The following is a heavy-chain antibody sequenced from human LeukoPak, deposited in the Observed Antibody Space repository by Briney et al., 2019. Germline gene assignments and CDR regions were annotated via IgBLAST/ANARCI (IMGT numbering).Heavy chain of an antibody. D-gene: IGHD3-3*01. CDR3: AKVRGNYDFWSGFDY. J-gene: IGHJ4*02. V-gene: IGHV3-30*02. CDR2: IRYDGSNK. CDR1: GFTFSTYA. Sequence: GGSLRLSCTASGFTFSTYAMHWVRQAPGKGLKWVAFIRYDGSNKYYGDSVKGRFTISRDNSKNTLYLQMNSLRVEDTAVYYCAKVRGNYDFWSGFDYWAQGTLVTVSS.